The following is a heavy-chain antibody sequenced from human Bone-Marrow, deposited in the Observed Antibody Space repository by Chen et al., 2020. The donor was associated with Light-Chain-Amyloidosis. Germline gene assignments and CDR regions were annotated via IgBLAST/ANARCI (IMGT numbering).Heavy chain of an antibody. CDR1: GYTFPNYW. CDR3: ARRRDGYNFDY. V-gene: IGHV5-51*01. D-gene: IGHD5-12*01. J-gene: IGHJ4*02. CDR2: IDPDDSDA. Sequence: EVQLELSGPEVKKPGESLKISCKGSGYTFPNYWIGWVRQMPGKGLEWMGVIDPDDSDASYSPSFEGQVTISADKAITTAYLQWRSLKASDTAMYYCARRRDGYNFDYRGQGTLVTVSS.